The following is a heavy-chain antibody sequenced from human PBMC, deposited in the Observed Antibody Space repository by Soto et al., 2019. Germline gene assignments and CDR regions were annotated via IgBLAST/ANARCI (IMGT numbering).Heavy chain of an antibody. CDR3: ASHYDLWTGYLSPVDY. CDR1: GYTFSDYY. Sequence: GGSLRLSCAASGYTFSDYYLNWIRQAPGKGPEWISYIDTSSTKIYYADSVRGRFTISRDNGKNSLFLEMNNLRVEDTAVYFCASHYDLWTGYLSPVDYWGRGTLVTVSS. V-gene: IGHV3-11*01. CDR2: IDTSSTKI. J-gene: IGHJ4*02. D-gene: IGHD3-3*01.